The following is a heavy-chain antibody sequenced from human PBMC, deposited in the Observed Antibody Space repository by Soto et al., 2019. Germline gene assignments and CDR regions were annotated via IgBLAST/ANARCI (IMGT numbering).Heavy chain of an antibody. CDR1: GGTFSSYA. CDR2: IIPIFGTA. V-gene: IGHV1-69*06. Sequence: QVQLVQSGAEVKKPGSSVKVSCKASGGTFSSYAISWVRQAPGQGLEWMGGIIPIFGTANYAQKFQGRVTITADKSTSTAYMERSSLRSEDTAVYYCARSGLIAAATNWFDPWGQGTLVTVSS. CDR3: ARSGLIAAATNWFDP. J-gene: IGHJ5*02. D-gene: IGHD6-13*01.